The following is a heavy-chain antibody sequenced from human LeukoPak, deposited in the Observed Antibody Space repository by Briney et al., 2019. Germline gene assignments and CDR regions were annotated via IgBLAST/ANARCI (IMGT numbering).Heavy chain of an antibody. V-gene: IGHV3-23*01. Sequence: QTGGSLRLSCAASGFSFSSYAMGWVRQAPGKGLEWVSSISGSGSNTYYADSVKGRFTISRDNSNNTLYLQVNSLRVEDTALYYCAKVWVGELWSSYFYDMDVWGQGTTVTVSS. D-gene: IGHD3-10*01. J-gene: IGHJ6*02. CDR3: AKVWVGELWSSYFYDMDV. CDR1: GFSFSSYA. CDR2: ISGSGSNT.